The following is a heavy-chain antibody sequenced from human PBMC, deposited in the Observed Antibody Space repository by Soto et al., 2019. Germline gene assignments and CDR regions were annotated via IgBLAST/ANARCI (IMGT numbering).Heavy chain of an antibody. D-gene: IGHD3-10*01. CDR3: ARQRGNYVDG. J-gene: IGHJ4*02. CDR1: RQYISRAYY. V-gene: IGHV4-59*01. CDR2: IYYTGST. Sequence: TLPLTCAVSRQYISRAYYWGRIRQPPGKGLEWIGYIYYTGSTNYNPSLKSRVTMSVDTSKKQFSLKLTSVTAADTAVYYCARQRGNYVDGWGQVSLVT.